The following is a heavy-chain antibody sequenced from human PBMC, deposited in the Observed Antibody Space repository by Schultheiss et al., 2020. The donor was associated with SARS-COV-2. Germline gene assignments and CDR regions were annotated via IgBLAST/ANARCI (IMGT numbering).Heavy chain of an antibody. Sequence: ASVKVSCKASGYTFTSYYMHWVRQAPGQGLEWMAIINPSSGSATYAQKFQGRVTVTRDTSTSTVYMELSSLISEDTAVYYCAGLELPYFDYWGQGTLVTVSS. CDR1: GYTFTSYY. D-gene: IGHD1-7*01. V-gene: IGHV1-46*01. CDR2: INPSSGSA. J-gene: IGHJ4*02. CDR3: AGLELPYFDY.